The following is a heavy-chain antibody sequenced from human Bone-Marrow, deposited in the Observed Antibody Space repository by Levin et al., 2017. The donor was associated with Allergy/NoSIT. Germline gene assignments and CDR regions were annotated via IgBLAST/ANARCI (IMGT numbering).Heavy chain of an antibody. CDR2: ISGSGTIT. CDR3: AKEGLAVAGYYFDS. CDR1: GFTFSSYA. D-gene: IGHD6-19*01. V-gene: IGHV3-23*01. Sequence: GESLKISCAASGFTFSSYAMSWVRQAPGKGLEWVSSISGSGTITHYAEAVKGRFTISRDISKNMLHLQMNSLTAEDTAISFCAKEGLAVAGYYFDSWGQGTLVTVSS. J-gene: IGHJ4*02.